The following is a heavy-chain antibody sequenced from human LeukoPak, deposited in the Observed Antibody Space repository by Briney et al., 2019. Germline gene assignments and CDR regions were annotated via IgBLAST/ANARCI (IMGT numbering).Heavy chain of an antibody. CDR1: GFTFSSYS. Sequence: GGSLRLSCAASGFTFSSYSMNWVRQAPGKGLEWVSSISSSSSYIYYADSVKGRVTISRDNSKNTLYLQMSSLRVEDTALYYCVRGGCRSTSCYDYWGQGTLVTVSS. CDR3: VRGGCRSTSCYDY. J-gene: IGHJ4*02. D-gene: IGHD2-2*01. V-gene: IGHV3-21*01. CDR2: ISSSSSYI.